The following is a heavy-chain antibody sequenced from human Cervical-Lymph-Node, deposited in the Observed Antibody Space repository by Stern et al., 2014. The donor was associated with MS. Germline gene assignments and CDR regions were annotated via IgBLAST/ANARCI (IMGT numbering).Heavy chain of an antibody. V-gene: IGHV2-5*02. CDR1: GFSLNSRGVG. J-gene: IGHJ4*02. CDR2: LYWDDDK. Sequence: ESGPTLVKPTQTLTLTCTFSGFSLNSRGVGVGWIRQPPGKALEWLALLYWDDDKRYQPSLKSSLPITKASSKNQVVLTMTNMDPVDTATYYCAHTLITLDRGVPFDYWGQGTLVIVSS. D-gene: IGHD3-10*01. CDR3: AHTLITLDRGVPFDY.